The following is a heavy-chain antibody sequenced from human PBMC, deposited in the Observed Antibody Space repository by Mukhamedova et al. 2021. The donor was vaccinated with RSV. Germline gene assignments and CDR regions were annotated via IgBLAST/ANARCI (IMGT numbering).Heavy chain of an antibody. V-gene: IGHV1-46*01. CDR2: INPSGGST. D-gene: IGHD3-3*01. J-gene: IGHJ6*02. CDR3: ARDIRGSWSGYRYYYYYGMDV. Sequence: GLEWMGIINPSGGSTSYAQKFQGRVTMTRDTSTSTVYMELSSLRSEDTAVYYCARDIRGSWSGYRYYYYYGMDVWGQGTTVTVSS.